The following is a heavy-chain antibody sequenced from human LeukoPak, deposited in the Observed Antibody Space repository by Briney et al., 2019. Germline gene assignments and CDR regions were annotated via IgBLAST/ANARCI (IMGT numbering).Heavy chain of an antibody. CDR3: ARDQALQLVGDS. Sequence: GGSLRLSCAASGFTFDTHHMSWVRQAPGKGLEWLSDITGSGGTTHYSDSVTGRFTISRDNSKNTLYLQMDNLRAEDTAVYYCARDQALQLVGDSWGQGTLVSVSS. D-gene: IGHD6-13*01. V-gene: IGHV3-23*01. CDR2: ITGSGGTT. J-gene: IGHJ4*02. CDR1: GFTFDTHH.